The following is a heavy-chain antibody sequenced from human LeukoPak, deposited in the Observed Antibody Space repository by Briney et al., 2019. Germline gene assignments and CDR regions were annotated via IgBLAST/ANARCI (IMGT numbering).Heavy chain of an antibody. J-gene: IGHJ4*02. CDR1: GFTFGSFE. V-gene: IGHV3-48*03. Sequence: GGSLRLSCAGFGFTFGSFEMDWLRQAPGKGLEWVSYIDSGGTTIYYADSVKGRFTISRDNAKNSLYLQMNSLRAEDTALYYCAKDAGLVVTYFDYWGQGTLVTVSS. CDR3: AKDAGLVVTYFDY. D-gene: IGHD3-22*01. CDR2: IDSGGTTI.